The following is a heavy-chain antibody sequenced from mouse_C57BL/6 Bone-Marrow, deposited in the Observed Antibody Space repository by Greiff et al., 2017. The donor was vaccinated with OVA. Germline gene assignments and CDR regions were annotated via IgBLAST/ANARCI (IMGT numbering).Heavy chain of an antibody. Sequence: ESGAELVRPGASVTLSCKASGYTFTDYEMHWVKQTPVHGLEWIGAIAPETGGTAYNQKFKGKAILTADKSSSTAYMELRSLTSEDSAVYYCTRGYSNDYAMDYWGQGTAVTVSS. V-gene: IGHV1-15*01. J-gene: IGHJ4*01. CDR3: TRGYSNDYAMDY. D-gene: IGHD2-5*01. CDR2: IAPETGGT. CDR1: GYTFTDYE.